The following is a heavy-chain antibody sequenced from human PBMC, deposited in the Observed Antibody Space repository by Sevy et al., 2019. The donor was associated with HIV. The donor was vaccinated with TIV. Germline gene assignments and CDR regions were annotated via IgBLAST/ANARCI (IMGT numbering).Heavy chain of an antibody. J-gene: IGHJ6*02. CDR2: ICSGGST. CDR1: PFSVTDNY. D-gene: IGHD3-22*01. Sequence: GGSLRLSCAASPFSVTDNYMSWVRQAPGKGLEWVSTICSGGSTFYAYSVKGRFTISRDNSKNTLYHQMNSLRAEDTAVYYCARDRYYDASGYYYYYYGLDVWGQGTTVTVSS. CDR3: ARDRYYDASGYYYYYYGLDV. V-gene: IGHV3-66*01.